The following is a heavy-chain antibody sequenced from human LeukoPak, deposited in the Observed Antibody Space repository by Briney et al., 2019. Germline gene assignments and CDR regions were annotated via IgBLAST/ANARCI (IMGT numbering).Heavy chain of an antibody. Sequence: ASVKVPCKASGYTFTSYGIGWVRQAPGQGLEWMGWISAYNGNTNYAQKLQGRVTMTTDTSTSTAYMELRSLRSDDTAVYYCARARTVVVIANTLPDYWGQGTLVTVSS. CDR2: ISAYNGNT. CDR3: ARARTVVVIANTLPDY. J-gene: IGHJ4*02. CDR1: GYTFTSYG. D-gene: IGHD2-21*01. V-gene: IGHV1-18*01.